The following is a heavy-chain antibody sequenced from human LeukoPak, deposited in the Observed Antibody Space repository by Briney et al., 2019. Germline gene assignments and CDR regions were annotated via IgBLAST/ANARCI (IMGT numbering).Heavy chain of an antibody. D-gene: IGHD6-13*01. CDR2: ISSSSSYI. J-gene: IGHJ4*02. CDR3: ARVEGGIAAAGTFDY. CDR1: GFTFSSYS. V-gene: IGHV3-21*01. Sequence: PGGSLRLSCAASGFTFSSYSMNWVRQAPGKGLEWVSSISSSSSYIYYADSVKGRFTISRDNAKNSLYLQMNSLRAEDTAVYYCARVEGGIAAAGTFDYWGQGTLVTVSS.